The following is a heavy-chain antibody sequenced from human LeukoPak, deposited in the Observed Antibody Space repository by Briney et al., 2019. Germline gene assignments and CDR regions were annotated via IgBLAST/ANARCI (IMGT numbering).Heavy chain of an antibody. CDR2: IYYSGST. J-gene: IGHJ3*02. CDR1: GGSISSSSYY. Sequence: SETLSLTCTVSGGSISSSSYYWGWIRQPPGKGLEWIGSIYYSGSTYYNPSLKSRVTISVDTSKNQFSLKLSSVSAADTAVYYCARRRRESAFDIWGQGTMVTVSS. D-gene: IGHD3-10*01. V-gene: IGHV4-39*01. CDR3: ARRRRESAFDI.